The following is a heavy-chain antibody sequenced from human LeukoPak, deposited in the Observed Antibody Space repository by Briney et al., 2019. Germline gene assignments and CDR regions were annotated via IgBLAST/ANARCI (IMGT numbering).Heavy chain of an antibody. Sequence: PSQTLSLTCAVSGGFISSGGYSWSWIRQPPGKGLEWIGYIYHSGSTYYNPSLKSRVTISVDRSKNQFSLKLSSVTAADTAVYYCARGGYCSGGSCYSDYYYGMDVWGKGTTVTVSS. CDR1: GGFISSGGYS. CDR3: ARGGYCSGGSCYSDYYYGMDV. V-gene: IGHV4-30-2*01. J-gene: IGHJ6*04. CDR2: IYHSGST. D-gene: IGHD2-15*01.